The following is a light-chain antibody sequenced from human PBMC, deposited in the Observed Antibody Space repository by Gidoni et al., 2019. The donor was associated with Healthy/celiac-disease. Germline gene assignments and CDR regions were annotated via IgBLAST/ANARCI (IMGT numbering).Light chain of an antibody. CDR1: QSSSSW. Sequence: DLQMSQSPSTLSAAVGDRVTITCRASQSSSSWLAWYQPKPGKAPKLLIYKASSLESGVPSRFSGSGSGTEFTLTIISPQPDDFATYYRQQYNSYSRTFGQXTKVEIK. V-gene: IGKV1-5*03. J-gene: IGKJ1*01. CDR2: KAS. CDR3: QQYNSYSRT.